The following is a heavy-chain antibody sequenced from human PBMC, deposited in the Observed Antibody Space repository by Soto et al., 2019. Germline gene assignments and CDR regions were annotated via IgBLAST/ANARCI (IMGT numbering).Heavy chain of an antibody. D-gene: IGHD3-3*01. V-gene: IGHV1-3*01. CDR1: GYTFTNYA. CDR3: AITRGEDDY. Sequence: ASVKVSCKASGYTFTNYAMHWVRQAPGQRLEYMGWINGGNGETKYSEKFQDRVTISRDTSASTAYMELSSLRSEDTAVYYCAITRGEDDYWGQGTLVTVSS. J-gene: IGHJ4*02. CDR2: INGGNGET.